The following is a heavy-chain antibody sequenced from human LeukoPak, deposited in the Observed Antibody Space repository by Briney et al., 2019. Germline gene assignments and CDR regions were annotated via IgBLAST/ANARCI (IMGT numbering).Heavy chain of an antibody. J-gene: IGHJ6*03. CDR2: IIPIFGTA. CDR1: GGTFSSYA. D-gene: IGHD3-10*01. Sequence: ASVKVSCKASGGTFSSYAISWVRQAPGQGLEWMGGIIPIFGTANYAQKFQGRVTITADESTSTAYMELSSLRSEDTAVYYCARTVYGSGSLYYYYYYMDVWGKGTTVTISS. V-gene: IGHV1-69*13. CDR3: ARTVYGSGSLYYYYYYMDV.